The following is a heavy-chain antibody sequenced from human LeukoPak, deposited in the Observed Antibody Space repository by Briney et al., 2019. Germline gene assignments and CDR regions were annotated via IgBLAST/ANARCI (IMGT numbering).Heavy chain of an antibody. D-gene: IGHD4-17*01. CDR1: GYSFTSYW. V-gene: IGHV5-51*01. CDR3: ARQGGGTTYYHYYGMDV. Sequence: GESLKISCKGSGYSFTSYWIGWVRQMPGKGLEWMGIIYPGDSDTRYSPSFQGQVTISADKSISTAYLQWNSLKASDTAMYYCARQGGGTTYYHYYGMDVWGQGTTVTVSS. J-gene: IGHJ6*02. CDR2: IYPGDSDT.